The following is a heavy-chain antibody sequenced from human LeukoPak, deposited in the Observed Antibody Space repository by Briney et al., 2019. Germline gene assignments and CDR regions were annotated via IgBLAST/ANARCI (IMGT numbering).Heavy chain of an antibody. CDR1: GFTVSSNY. CDR3: ARDLGYSHVYSFNY. J-gene: IGHJ4*02. V-gene: IGHV3-53*01. CDR2: IYSDGRT. Sequence: GGSLRLSCAVSGFTVSSNYVSWVRQAPGKGLEWVSVIYSDGRTYYADSVKGRFTISRDNSKNTLYLQMNTLRAEDTAVYYCARDLGYSHVYSFNYWGQGTLVTVSS. D-gene: IGHD5-18*01.